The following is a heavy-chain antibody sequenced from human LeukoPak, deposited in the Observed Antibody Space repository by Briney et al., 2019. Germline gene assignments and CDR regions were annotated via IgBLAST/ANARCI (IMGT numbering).Heavy chain of an antibody. D-gene: IGHD5-12*01. CDR2: ISGSGGST. CDR1: GFTFSSYA. CDR3: AKDPRVATIEYYFDY. J-gene: IGHJ4*02. Sequence: GGSLRLSCAASGFTFSSYAMSWVRQAPGKGLEWVSAISGSGGSTYYADSVKGRFTISRDNSKNTLYLQMNSLRAEDTAVYYCAKDPRVATIEYYFDYWGQGTLVTVSS. V-gene: IGHV3-23*01.